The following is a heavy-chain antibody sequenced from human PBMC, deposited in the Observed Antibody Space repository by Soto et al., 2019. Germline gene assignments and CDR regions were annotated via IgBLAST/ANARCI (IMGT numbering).Heavy chain of an antibody. D-gene: IGHD5-12*01. CDR3: ARSLVATMADLDY. CDR2: ISDSTAYI. CDR1: GFTFSFYT. V-gene: IGHV3-21*06. J-gene: IGHJ4*02. Sequence: EVQLVESGGGLVKPGGSLRLSCAASGFTFSFYTMTWVRQAPGRGLEWVSSISDSTAYIFYAESVKGRFTISRDNVKNSLYLQMNSLRAEDTGIYYCARSLVATMADLDYWGPGTLVTVSS.